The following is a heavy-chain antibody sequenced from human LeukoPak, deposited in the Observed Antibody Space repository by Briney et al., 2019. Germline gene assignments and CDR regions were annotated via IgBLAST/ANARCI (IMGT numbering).Heavy chain of an antibody. D-gene: IGHD1/OR15-1a*01. CDR2: ITGSGSRT. CDR3: AARPGANNPAPFDY. V-gene: IGHV3-23*01. J-gene: IGHJ4*02. CDR1: GFTFSNYA. Sequence: GGSLTLSCAASGFTFSNYAMTWVRQPPGKGLECVSSITGSGSRTYYVDSVKGRFTISRDSSKSTLFLQMNSLRADDTAVYYCAARPGANNPAPFDYWGQGTLVTVSS.